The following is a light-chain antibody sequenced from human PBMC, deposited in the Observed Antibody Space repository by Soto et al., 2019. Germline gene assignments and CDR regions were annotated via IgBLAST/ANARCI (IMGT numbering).Light chain of an antibody. CDR1: QSVLYSSNNKNY. CDR2: WAS. V-gene: IGKV4-1*01. Sequence: DIVMTQSPDSLAVSLGERATINCKSSQSVLYSSNNKNYLAWYQQRPGQPPKLLIYWASTRESGVPDRFRGSGSGTDFTLTITSLQAEDVAVYYCQQYESTPPTFGQGTKLEIK. CDR3: QQYESTPPT. J-gene: IGKJ2*01.